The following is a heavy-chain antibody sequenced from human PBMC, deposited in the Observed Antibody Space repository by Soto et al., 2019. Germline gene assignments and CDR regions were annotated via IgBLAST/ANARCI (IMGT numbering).Heavy chain of an antibody. CDR1: GGSISSGGYS. D-gene: IGHD2-15*01. V-gene: IGHV4-30-2*01. CDR3: ARGQVVAAQH. Sequence: QLQLQESGSGLVKPSQTLSLTCAVSGGSISSGGYSWSWIRQPPGKGLEWIGYISHSGSTYYNPSLKRRVTRSVDRSKNQFSLRLSSVTAADTDVYYCARGQVVAAQHWGQGTLVTVSS. CDR2: ISHSGST. J-gene: IGHJ4*02.